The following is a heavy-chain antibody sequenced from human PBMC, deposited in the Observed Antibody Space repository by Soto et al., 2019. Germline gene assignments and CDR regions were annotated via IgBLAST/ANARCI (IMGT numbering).Heavy chain of an antibody. CDR1: SGSISNSY. D-gene: IGHD3-10*01. CDR3: ARHSPPFFYGSGPWDV. V-gene: IGHV4-59*08. Sequence: QVQLQESGPGLVRPSETLSLTCTVSSGSISNSYWSWIRQSPGKGLEWIGYIYSSGSTNYNPSLKSRVTISVDTSKNQFSLKLSSLIAADTAVYYCARHSPPFFYGSGPWDVWGQGTMVTVSS. J-gene: IGHJ6*02. CDR2: IYSSGST.